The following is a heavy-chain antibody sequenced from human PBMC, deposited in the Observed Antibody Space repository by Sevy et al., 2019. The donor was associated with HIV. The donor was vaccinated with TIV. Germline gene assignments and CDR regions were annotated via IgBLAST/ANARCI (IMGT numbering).Heavy chain of an antibody. CDR1: GFTFSSYG. V-gene: IGHV3-33*06. CDR2: IWYDGSNK. Sequence: GGSLRLSCAASGFTFSSYGVHWVRQAPGKGLEWVAVIWYDGSNKYYADSVKGRFTISRDNSKNTLYLQMNSLRAEDTAVYYCAKGVTMVRGVLGGFDYWGQGTLVTVSS. D-gene: IGHD3-10*01. J-gene: IGHJ4*02. CDR3: AKGVTMVRGVLGGFDY.